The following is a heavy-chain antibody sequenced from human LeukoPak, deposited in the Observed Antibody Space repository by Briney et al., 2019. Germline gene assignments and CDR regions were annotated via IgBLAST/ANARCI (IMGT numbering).Heavy chain of an antibody. V-gene: IGHV5-51*01. D-gene: IGHD3-10*01. Sequence: GESLKISCKGSEYSFATYWIGWVRQMPGKGLEWMGIIYPGDSDTTYSPSFQGQVTISADKSISTAYLQWSSLKASDTAMYYCARHYYRSGSPFDYWGQGTLVTVSS. CDR3: ARHYYRSGSPFDY. J-gene: IGHJ4*02. CDR1: EYSFATYW. CDR2: IYPGDSDT.